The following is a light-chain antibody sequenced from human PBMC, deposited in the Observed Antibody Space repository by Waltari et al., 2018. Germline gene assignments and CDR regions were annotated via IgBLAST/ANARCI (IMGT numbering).Light chain of an antibody. V-gene: IGLV2-14*01. CDR2: EVS. J-gene: IGLJ2*01. CDR3: TSYICTTSVISVI. CDR1: SSDVGGSDY. Sequence: QSALTQPASVSGSPGQSITISCTGTSSDVGGSDYVSWYQLPPGKAPKLLIYEVSNRPSSVSDRCSGSKYDNTAPLPISGLQADDEGDCRCTSYICTTSVISVIFGVVTKLTVL.